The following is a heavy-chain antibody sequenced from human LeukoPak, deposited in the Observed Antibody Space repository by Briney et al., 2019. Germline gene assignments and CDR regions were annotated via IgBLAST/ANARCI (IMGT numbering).Heavy chain of an antibody. Sequence: GGSLRLSCAASGFTVSSNYMSWVRQAPGKGLEWVSVIYSGGSTYYADSVEGRFTISRDNSKNTLYLQMDSLRAEDTAVYYCARLAGSSGLAGGFDIWGQGTMVTVSS. J-gene: IGHJ3*02. CDR2: IYSGGST. V-gene: IGHV3-53*01. CDR1: GFTVSSNY. CDR3: ARLAGSSGLAGGFDI. D-gene: IGHD3-22*01.